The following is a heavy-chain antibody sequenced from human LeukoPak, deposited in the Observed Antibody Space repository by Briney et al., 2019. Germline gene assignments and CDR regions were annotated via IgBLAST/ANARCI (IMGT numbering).Heavy chain of an antibody. V-gene: IGHV3-23*01. D-gene: IGHD1-26*01. CDR1: GFTFSSYA. CDR2: ISGSGGST. Sequence: GGSLRLSCAASGFTFSSYAMSWVRQAPGKGLEWVSAISGSGGSTYYAGSVEGRFTISRDNSKNTLYLQMNSLRAEDTAVYYCANELRSGSYYAFDIWGQGTMVTVSS. CDR3: ANELRSGSYYAFDI. J-gene: IGHJ3*02.